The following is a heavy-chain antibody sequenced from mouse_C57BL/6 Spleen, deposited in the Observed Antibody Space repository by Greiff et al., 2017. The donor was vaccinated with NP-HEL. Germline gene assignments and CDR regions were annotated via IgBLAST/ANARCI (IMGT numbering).Heavy chain of an antibody. CDR1: GYTFTSYW. J-gene: IGHJ4*01. CDR2: IDPSDSYT. V-gene: IGHV1-50*01. CDR3: ARYGYDVSLYAMDY. Sequence: VQLQQPGAELVKPGASVKLSCKASGYTFTSYWMQWVKQRPGQGLEWIGEIDPSDSYTNYNQKFKGKATLTVDTSSSTAYMQLSSLTSEDAAVYDCARYGYDVSLYAMDYWGQGTSVTVSS. D-gene: IGHD2-2*01.